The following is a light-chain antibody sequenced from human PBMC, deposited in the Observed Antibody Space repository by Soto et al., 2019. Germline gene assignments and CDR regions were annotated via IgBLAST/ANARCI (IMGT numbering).Light chain of an antibody. J-gene: IGKJ1*01. V-gene: IGKV1-5*01. CDR1: QSISSW. CDR2: DAS. Sequence: IQMTQSPSTLSASGEDRVTITCRASQSISSWLAWYQQKPGKAPKLLIYDASSSESGVPSRFSGSGSGTEFTLTISSLQPDDFATYYCQHYNSYSEAFGQGTKVDI. CDR3: QHYNSYSEA.